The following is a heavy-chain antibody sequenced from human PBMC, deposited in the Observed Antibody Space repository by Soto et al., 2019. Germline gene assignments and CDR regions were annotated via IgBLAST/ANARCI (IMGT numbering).Heavy chain of an antibody. CDR3: ASATVTTGNFQH. Sequence: QVQLVQSGAEVKKPGASVKVSCKASGYTFTSYYMHWVRQAPGQGLEWMGIINPSGGSTSYAQKFQGRVTMTRDTSTSTVYTELSSLRSEDTAVYYCASATVTTGNFQHWDQGTLVTVSS. D-gene: IGHD4-17*01. V-gene: IGHV1-46*03. J-gene: IGHJ1*01. CDR2: INPSGGST. CDR1: GYTFTSYY.